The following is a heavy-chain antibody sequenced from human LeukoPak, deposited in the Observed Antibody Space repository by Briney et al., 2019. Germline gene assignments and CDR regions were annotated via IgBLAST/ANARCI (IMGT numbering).Heavy chain of an antibody. CDR1: GFTFSSYS. CDR2: IKQDGSEK. CDR3: ARGGGWDQLLFHY. D-gene: IGHD2-2*01. V-gene: IGHV3-7*01. Sequence: GGSLRLSCAASGFTFSSYSMNWVRQAPGKGLEWVANIKQDGSEKYYVDSVKGRFTISRDNAKNSLYLQINSLRAEDTAVYYCARGGGWDQLLFHYWGQGTLVTVSS. J-gene: IGHJ4*02.